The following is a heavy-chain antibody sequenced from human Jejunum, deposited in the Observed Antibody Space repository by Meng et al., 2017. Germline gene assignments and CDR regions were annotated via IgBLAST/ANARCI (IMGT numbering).Heavy chain of an antibody. Sequence: SCPTLVKPTHTLTLTCTFSGVSLTTHTEGVGWVRQPPGKALEWLSLIYLDDAKYYSPSLKSRLTVTKDTSKNQVVLTMTDMDPVDTATYFCAHRRPGSYTRYFDNWGQGNMVNGAS. J-gene: IGHJ4*01. CDR1: GVSLTTHTEG. V-gene: IGHV2-5*02. CDR2: IYLDDAK. D-gene: IGHD1-1*01. CDR3: AHRRPGSYTRYFDN.